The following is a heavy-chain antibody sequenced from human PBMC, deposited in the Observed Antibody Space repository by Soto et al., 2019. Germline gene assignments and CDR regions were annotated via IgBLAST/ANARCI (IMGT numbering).Heavy chain of an antibody. CDR2: IRSKAYGGKT. Sequence: GGSLRLSCTASGFTFGDYAMSWFRQAPGKGLEWVGFIRSKAYGGKTEYAASVKGRFTISRDDSKSIAYLQMNSLKTEDTAVYYCTRGSSSWDRCMDVWGQGTTVTVSS. J-gene: IGHJ6*02. CDR1: GFTFGDYA. D-gene: IGHD6-13*01. CDR3: TRGSSSWDRCMDV. V-gene: IGHV3-49*03.